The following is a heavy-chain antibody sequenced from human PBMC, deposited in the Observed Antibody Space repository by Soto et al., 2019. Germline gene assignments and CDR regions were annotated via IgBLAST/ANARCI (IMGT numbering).Heavy chain of an antibody. Sequence: KPAETLSLTGTVPGGSVSGVDYFWSWIRQSPGKGLEWIGYIYYTGITHLNPSLESRLTMAVDKSKNEFSLKLTSVSAADTAVYVCAREERKGKISGFDPWGQGTPVTVSS. CDR1: GGSVSGVDYF. CDR2: IYYTGIT. D-gene: IGHD6-19*01. CDR3: AREERKGKISGFDP. J-gene: IGHJ5*02. V-gene: IGHV4-30-4*01.